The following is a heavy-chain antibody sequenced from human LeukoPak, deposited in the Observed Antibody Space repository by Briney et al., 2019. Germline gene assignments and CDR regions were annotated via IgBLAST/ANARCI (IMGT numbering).Heavy chain of an antibody. D-gene: IGHD3-16*01. J-gene: IGHJ4*02. CDR1: DDSISDYY. Sequence: SETLSLTCTVSDDSISDYYRGGIRQPPGKGLEWIGNFHNSGTSTYNPSLKSRVTISADTSKNQFSLKLNSLTTADTAVYYCTRGAGWLIDYXGQGIXVXVSS. CDR2: FHNSGTS. V-gene: IGHV4-59*01. CDR3: TRGAGWLIDY.